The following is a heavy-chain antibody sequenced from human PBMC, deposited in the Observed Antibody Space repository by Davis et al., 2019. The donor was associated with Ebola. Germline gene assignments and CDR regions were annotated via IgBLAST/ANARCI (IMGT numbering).Heavy chain of an antibody. J-gene: IGHJ3*02. Sequence: MPSETLSLTCTVSGDSMNFYYWNWFRQTPGKGLEWIGYIYYSGSTNYNPSLKRRVTISVDTSTNHFSLKLSSVTAADTAVYFCARELQTTVTTNAFDIWGPGTLVTVSS. CDR1: GDSMNFYY. V-gene: IGHV4-59*01. CDR2: IYYSGST. CDR3: ARELQTTVTTNAFDI. D-gene: IGHD4-17*01.